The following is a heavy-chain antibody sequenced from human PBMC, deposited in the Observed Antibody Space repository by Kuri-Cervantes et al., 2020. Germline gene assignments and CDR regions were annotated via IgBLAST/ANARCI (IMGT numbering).Heavy chain of an antibody. J-gene: IGHJ5*02. Sequence: ASVKVSCKASGYTFTSYGVSWVRPAPGKGLEWMGGFDPEDGETIYAQKFQGRVTMTEDTSTDTAYMELSSLRSEDTAVYYCATQISSSSWYGSGWTNWFDPWGQGTLVTVSS. CDR3: ATQISSSSWYGSGWTNWFDP. CDR2: FDPEDGET. CDR1: GYTFTSYG. D-gene: IGHD6-13*01. V-gene: IGHV1-24*01.